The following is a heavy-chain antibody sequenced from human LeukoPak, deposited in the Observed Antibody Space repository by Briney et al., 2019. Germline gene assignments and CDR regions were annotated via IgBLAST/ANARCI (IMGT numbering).Heavy chain of an antibody. V-gene: IGHV4-39*07. D-gene: IGHD3-10*01. Sequence: SETLSLTCTVSGGSISSSSYYWGWIRQPPGRGLEWIGSIYYSGSTYYNPSLKSRVTISVDTSKNQFSLKLSSVTAADTAVYYCAREGESGVDYWGQGTLVTVSS. CDR3: AREGESGVDY. J-gene: IGHJ4*02. CDR1: GGSISSSSYY. CDR2: IYYSGST.